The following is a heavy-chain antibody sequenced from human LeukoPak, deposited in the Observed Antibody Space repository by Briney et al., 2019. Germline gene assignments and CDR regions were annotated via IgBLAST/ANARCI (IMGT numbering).Heavy chain of an antibody. Sequence: GGSLRLSCAASGFTFRSYGMHWVRQAPGKGLEWVAVISYDGSNKFYADSVKGRFTISRDNSKNTLFLQMDSLRAEDTAVYFCAREKGYYGMDVWGQGTRSPSP. CDR1: GFTFRSYG. J-gene: IGHJ6*02. V-gene: IGHV3-30*03. CDR3: AREKGYYGMDV. CDR2: ISYDGSNK.